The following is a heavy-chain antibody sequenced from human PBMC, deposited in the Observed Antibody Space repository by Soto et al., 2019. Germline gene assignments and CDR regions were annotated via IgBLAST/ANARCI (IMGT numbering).Heavy chain of an antibody. Sequence: QVQLQESGPGLVKPSQTLSLTCTVSGGSISSDGSYWSWIRQHPGKDLEWIAYIYYTGGTYTNPSRTSRVTISADTSKNQFSLKLKSVTAADTAVYFCARALVGSTVEGFEIWGQGTLVTVSS. D-gene: IGHD1-26*01. V-gene: IGHV4-31*03. CDR2: IYYTGGT. CDR3: ARALVGSTVEGFEI. CDR1: GGSISSDGSY. J-gene: IGHJ3*02.